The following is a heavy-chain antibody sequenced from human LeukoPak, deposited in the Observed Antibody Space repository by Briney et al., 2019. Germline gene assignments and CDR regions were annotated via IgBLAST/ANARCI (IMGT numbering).Heavy chain of an antibody. Sequence: PSETLSLTCTVYGDSISSYYWSWVRQPPGKGREWIGYIYHSGSTYYNPSLKSRVTISVDTSKNQFSLKLSSVTAADTAVYYCARGVATIRVFDYWGQGTLVTVSS. J-gene: IGHJ4*02. CDR2: IYHSGST. V-gene: IGHV4-4*09. D-gene: IGHD5-24*01. CDR3: ARGVATIRVFDY. CDR1: GDSISSYY.